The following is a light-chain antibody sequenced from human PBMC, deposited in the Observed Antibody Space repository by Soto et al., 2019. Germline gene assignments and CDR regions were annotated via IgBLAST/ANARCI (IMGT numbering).Light chain of an antibody. CDR2: DAS. CDR1: QSVSSY. V-gene: IGKV3-11*01. CDR3: QQRSNWPPGLT. J-gene: IGKJ4*01. Sequence: EIVLTQSPATLSLSPGERATLSCRASQSVSSYLAWYQQKPGQAARLLIYDASNRATGIPARFSGSGSGTDFTLTISSLEPEDFAVYYCQQRSNWPPGLTFGGGTKVEIK.